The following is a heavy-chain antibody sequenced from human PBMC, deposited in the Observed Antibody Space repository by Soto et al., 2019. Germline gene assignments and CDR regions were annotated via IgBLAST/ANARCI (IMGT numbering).Heavy chain of an antibody. J-gene: IGHJ5*02. D-gene: IGHD2-2*02. V-gene: IGHV1-3*01. Sequence: ASVKVSCKASGYAFTWFNIHCVRQAPGQRLEWMGWINGGNGNTKYSQKFQGRVTITRDTSASTAYMELRSLRSDDTAVYYCARILGYCISTSCYRRGWFDPWGQGTLVTVSS. CDR1: GYAFTWFN. CDR3: ARILGYCISTSCYRRGWFDP. CDR2: INGGNGNT.